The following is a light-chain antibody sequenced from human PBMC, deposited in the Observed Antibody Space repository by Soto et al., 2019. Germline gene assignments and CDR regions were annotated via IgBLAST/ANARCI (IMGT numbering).Light chain of an antibody. V-gene: IGLV3-1*01. J-gene: IGLJ3*02. CDR3: QAWDSRSYVV. CDR1: KLGNKY. CDR2: QDN. Sequence: SYELTQPPSVSVSPGQTAIITCSGDKLGNKYTCWYQQKTGQSPVLVIYQDNKRHSGIPERFSVSNSGNTATLSSNGTQDMDESDYYCQAWDSRSYVVFGGGTKVTVL.